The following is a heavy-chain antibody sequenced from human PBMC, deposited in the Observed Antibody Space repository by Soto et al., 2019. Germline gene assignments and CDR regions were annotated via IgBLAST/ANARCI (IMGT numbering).Heavy chain of an antibody. CDR2: IYYSGST. Sequence: PSETPSISCTVCGGPVCSGGYDWSWIRQHPGKGLEWIGYIYYSGSTYYNPSLKSRVTISVDTSKNQFSLKLSSVTAADTAVYYCARDNPPSIWAAAGAYYYGMDVWGQGTTVTVS. J-gene: IGHJ6*02. CDR1: GGPVCSGGYD. D-gene: IGHD6-13*01. V-gene: IGHV4-31*03. CDR3: ARDNPPSIWAAAGAYYYGMDV.